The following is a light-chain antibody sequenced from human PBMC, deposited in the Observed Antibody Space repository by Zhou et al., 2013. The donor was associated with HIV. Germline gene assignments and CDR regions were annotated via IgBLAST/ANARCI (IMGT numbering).Light chain of an antibody. CDR2: AAS. J-gene: IGKJ3*01. V-gene: IGKV1-39*01. CDR3: QQSYSSPRT. CDR1: QTISNY. Sequence: DIQMTQSPSSLSASVGDRSHXTCRASQTISNYLNWYQQKAGRAPQLLIYAASSVQSGVPSRFSGSGSGTDFTLTVSSLQPEDSATYYCQQSYSSPRTFGPGTKVEIK.